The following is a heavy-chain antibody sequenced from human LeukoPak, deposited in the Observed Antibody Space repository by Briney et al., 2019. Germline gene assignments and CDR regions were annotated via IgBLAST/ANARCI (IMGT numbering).Heavy chain of an antibody. J-gene: IGHJ4*02. CDR1: GFTFSSYA. V-gene: IGHV3-23*01. D-gene: IGHD3-10*01. CDR3: AKRASGSGTSLYYFDY. CDR2: ISNSGGST. Sequence: GGSLRLSCAASGFTFSSYAMSWVRQAPGKGLEWVSVISNSGGSTFYADSVKGRLTISRDNSKNTLYLQMNSLRAEDTAVYYCAKRASGSGTSLYYFDYWGQGTLVTVSS.